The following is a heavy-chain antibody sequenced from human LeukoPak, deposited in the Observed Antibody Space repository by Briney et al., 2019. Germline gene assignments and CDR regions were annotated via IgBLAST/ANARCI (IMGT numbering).Heavy chain of an antibody. Sequence: SESLSLTCTLSGGSISSYYWSWIGQPPQKGLEWIGYIYYSGSTNYNPSLKSRVTISVDTSKNQVSLKLSSVTAADTAVYYCARESRDAFDIWGQGTMVTVSS. CDR2: IYYSGST. V-gene: IGHV4-59*01. J-gene: IGHJ3*02. CDR3: ARESRDAFDI. CDR1: GGSISSYY.